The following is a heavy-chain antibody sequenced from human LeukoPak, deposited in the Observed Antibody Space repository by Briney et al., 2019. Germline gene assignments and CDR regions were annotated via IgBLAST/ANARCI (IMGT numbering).Heavy chain of an antibody. Sequence: GGSLRLSCAASGFTFSSYAMHWVRQAPGKGLEWVAVISYDGSNKYYADSVKGRFTISRDNSKNTLYLQMNSLRAEDTAVYYCAKPDYYDSSGYRPPYYFDYWGQGTLVTVSS. V-gene: IGHV3-30-3*02. CDR3: AKPDYYDSSGYRPPYYFDY. CDR1: GFTFSSYA. J-gene: IGHJ4*02. CDR2: ISYDGSNK. D-gene: IGHD3-22*01.